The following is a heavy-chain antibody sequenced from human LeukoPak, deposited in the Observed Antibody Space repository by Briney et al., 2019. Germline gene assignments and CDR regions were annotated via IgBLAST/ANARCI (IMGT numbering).Heavy chain of an antibody. D-gene: IGHD2-15*01. CDR3: ARDEDIVVVVAATSAFHI. CDR2: ISAYYGNT. CDR1: VYTFTNYG. J-gene: IGHJ3*02. Sequence: ASVKVSCKASVYTFTNYGISWVRQAPGQGLEWMGWISAYYGNTNYAQKLQDRVTMTTDKSTSTAYMELRSLRSDDTAVYYCARDEDIVVVVAATSAFHIWGQGTMATVSS. V-gene: IGHV1-18*01.